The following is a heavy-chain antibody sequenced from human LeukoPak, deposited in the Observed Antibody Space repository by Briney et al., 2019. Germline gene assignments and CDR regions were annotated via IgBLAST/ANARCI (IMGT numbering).Heavy chain of an antibody. J-gene: IGHJ4*02. V-gene: IGHV1-2*06. Sequence: ASVKVSCKASGYTFTSYGISWVRQAPGQGPEWMGRINCNSGGTMYAQNLQGRVTMTRVTSITTAYMELSSLTSDDTAVYYCARDLSSTSNWEFDFWGRGTLVTVSS. CDR1: GYTFTSYG. D-gene: IGHD1-1*01. CDR3: ARDLSSTSNWEFDF. CDR2: INCNSGGT.